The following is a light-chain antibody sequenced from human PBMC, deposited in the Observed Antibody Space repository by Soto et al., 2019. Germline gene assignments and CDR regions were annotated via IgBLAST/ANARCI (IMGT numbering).Light chain of an antibody. V-gene: IGKV1-39*01. CDR2: AAS. J-gene: IGKJ2*01. CDR1: QSISSY. Sequence: DIQMTQSPSSLSASVGDRVTITCRASQSISSYLNWYQQKPGKAPKLLIYAASSLQSGVPSRFSGSGSGTDFTLTISSLQPEDFATYSCQQSYSTPPRYTFGQGTKLEIK. CDR3: QQSYSTPPRYT.